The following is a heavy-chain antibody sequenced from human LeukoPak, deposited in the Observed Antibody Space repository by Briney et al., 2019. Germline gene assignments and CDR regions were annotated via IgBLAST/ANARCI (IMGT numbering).Heavy chain of an antibody. CDR3: TTYDYGDYYFFYGMDV. J-gene: IGHJ6*02. V-gene: IGHV3-15*01. CDR1: GFTFSNAW. CDR2: IKRKTDGWTI. Sequence: GGSLRLSCAASGFTFSNAWMSWVRQVPGKGLEWVGRIKRKTDGWTIDYGAAVKGRFTISRDDSKNTLYLQMDSLKGEDTAVYYCTTYDYGDYYFFYGMDVWGQGTTVTVSS. D-gene: IGHD4-17*01.